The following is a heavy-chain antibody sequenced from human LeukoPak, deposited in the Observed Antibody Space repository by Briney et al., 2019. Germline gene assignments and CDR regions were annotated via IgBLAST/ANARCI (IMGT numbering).Heavy chain of an antibody. D-gene: IGHD6-6*01. CDR2: ISSSSTNM. J-gene: IGHJ4*02. CDR3: AREYSSSSGRSFDY. V-gene: IGHV3-48*01. Sequence: GGSLRLSCAASGFTFSTYSMNWVRQAPGKGLQWVSYISSSSTNMYYADPVKGRFTISRDNAKNSLYLQMNSLRAEDTAVYYCAREYSSSSGRSFDYWGQGTLVTVSS. CDR1: GFTFSTYS.